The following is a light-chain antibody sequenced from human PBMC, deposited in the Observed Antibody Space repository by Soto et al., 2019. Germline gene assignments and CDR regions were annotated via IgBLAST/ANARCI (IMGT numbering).Light chain of an antibody. Sequence: IVMTQSPAALSVSPGDSATLSCRASQIVNTNVAWYQQRPGQAPRLLIFAASTRATGVAARFSGSGSGTKFTLTVDRLQSEDFDVYYCQQYNNWPRTFGQGTKVDIK. CDR1: QIVNTN. CDR3: QQYNNWPRT. CDR2: AAS. V-gene: IGKV3-15*01. J-gene: IGKJ1*01.